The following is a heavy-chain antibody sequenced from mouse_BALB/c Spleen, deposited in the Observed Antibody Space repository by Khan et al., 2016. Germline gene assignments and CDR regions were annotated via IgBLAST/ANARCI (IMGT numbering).Heavy chain of an antibody. CDR3: ARSDDYGNDY. Sequence: QIQLVQSGPELKKPGETVKISCKASGYTFTNYGMNWVKRAPGKVLKWMGWINTYTEEPTYADDFKGRFAFSLETSASTAYLQINNLKNEDMATXFGARSDDYGNDYWGQGTTLTVSS. D-gene: IGHD1-2*01. V-gene: IGHV9-1*02. CDR1: GYTFTNYG. CDR2: INTYTEEP. J-gene: IGHJ2*01.